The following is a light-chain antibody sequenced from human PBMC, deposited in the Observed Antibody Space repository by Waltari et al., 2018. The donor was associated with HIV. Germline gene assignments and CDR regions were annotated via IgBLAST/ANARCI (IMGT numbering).Light chain of an antibody. J-gene: IGLJ3*02. CDR1: TSNFGRNF. Sequence: QSVMTQPPSASGTPGPRVTISCAGSTSNFGRNFVNWYQQLPGPTPKLLIYRNNQRPSGVPDRFSGSKSGTSASLAISGLRSEDEADYYCAAWDDSLSGSWVFGGGTQVTVL. CDR2: RNN. V-gene: IGLV1-47*01. CDR3: AAWDDSLSGSWV.